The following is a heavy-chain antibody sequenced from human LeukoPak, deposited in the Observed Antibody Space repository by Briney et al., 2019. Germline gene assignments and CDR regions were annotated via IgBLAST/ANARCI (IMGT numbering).Heavy chain of an antibody. Sequence: SQTLSLTRTVSGGSISSGSYYWSWIRQPAGKGLEWIGRIYTSGSTNYNPSLKSRVTISVDTSKNQFSLKLSSVTAADTAVYYCASGGVVPATYCYYYYMDVWGKGTTVTVSS. J-gene: IGHJ6*03. CDR2: IYTSGST. CDR1: GGSISSGSYY. D-gene: IGHD2-2*01. CDR3: ASGGVVPATYCYYYYMDV. V-gene: IGHV4-61*02.